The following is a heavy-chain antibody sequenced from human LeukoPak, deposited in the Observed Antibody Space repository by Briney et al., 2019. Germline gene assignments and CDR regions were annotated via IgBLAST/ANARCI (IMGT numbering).Heavy chain of an antibody. CDR1: GGSVSSYY. J-gene: IGHJ4*02. V-gene: IGHV4-59*02. D-gene: IGHD3-22*01. CDR2: IYDSGSP. Sequence: PSETLSLTCTVSGGSVSSYYWGWIRQPPGKGLAWIGYIYDSGSPKYNPPLKSRVTISIDTSKNQLSLNLSPVTAADTAVYYCARAGYYYDSSSYYSFDSWGQGTLVTVSS. CDR3: ARAGYYYDSSSYYSFDS.